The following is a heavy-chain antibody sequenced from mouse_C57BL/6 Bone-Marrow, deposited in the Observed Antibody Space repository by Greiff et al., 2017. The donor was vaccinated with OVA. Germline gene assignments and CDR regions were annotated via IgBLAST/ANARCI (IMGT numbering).Heavy chain of an antibody. D-gene: IGHD2-2*01. J-gene: IGHJ3*01. V-gene: IGHV1-26*01. CDR1: GYTFTDYY. Sequence: VQLQQSGPELVKPGASVKISCKASGYTFTDYYMNWVKQSHGKSLEWIGDINPNNGGTSYNQKFKGKATLTVDKSSSTAYMELRSLTSEDSAVFYCARGYDGCADGGQGTLVTVSA. CDR2: INPNNGGT. CDR3: ARGYDGCAD.